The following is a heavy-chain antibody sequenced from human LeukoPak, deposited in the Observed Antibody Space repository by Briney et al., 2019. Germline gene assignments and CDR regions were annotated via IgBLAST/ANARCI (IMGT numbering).Heavy chain of an antibody. CDR2: INHSGST. V-gene: IGHV4-34*01. D-gene: IGHD5-12*01. Sequence: SETLSLTCAVYGGSFSGYYWSWIRQPPGKGLEWIREINHSGSTNYNPSLKSRVTISVDTSKNQFSLKLSSVTAADTAVYYCARDLSGYVIPRGAFDIWGQGTMVTVSS. CDR1: GGSFSGYY. CDR3: ARDLSGYVIPRGAFDI. J-gene: IGHJ3*02.